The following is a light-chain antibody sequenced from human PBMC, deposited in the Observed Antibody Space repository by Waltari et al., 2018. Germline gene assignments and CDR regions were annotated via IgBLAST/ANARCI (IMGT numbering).Light chain of an antibody. J-gene: IGLJ1*01. V-gene: IGLV2-14*01. CDR2: EVS. CDR3: SSYTSSSKV. Sequence: QSALTQPASVSGSPGQSITISCTGTSSDVGGYNYVSWYQQHPGKAPKLMIYEVSNRPSGVSNRVSRSKSGNTASLTISGLQAEDEADYYCSSYTSSSKVFGTGTKVTVL. CDR1: SSDVGGYNY.